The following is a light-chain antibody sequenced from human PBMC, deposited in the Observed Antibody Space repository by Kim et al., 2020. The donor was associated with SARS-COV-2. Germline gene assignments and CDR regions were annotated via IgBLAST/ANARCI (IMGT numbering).Light chain of an antibody. CDR2: GAS. J-gene: IGKJ4*01. V-gene: IGKV3-20*01. CDR3: HVYGRS. CDR1: QSVSSSY. Sequence: EIVLTQSPGTLSLSPGERATLSCRASQSVSSSYLGWYQQKPGQAPRLLICGASSRATGIPDRISGSGSGTDFSLTISRLEPEDFAVYYCHVYGRSFGGGTKVDIK.